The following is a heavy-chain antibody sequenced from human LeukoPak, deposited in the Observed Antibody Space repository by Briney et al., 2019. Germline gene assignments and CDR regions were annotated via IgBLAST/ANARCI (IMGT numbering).Heavy chain of an antibody. CDR2: IYYTGST. V-gene: IGHV4-39*01. D-gene: IGHD2-2*01. Sequence: ASETLSLTCTVSGDSISSSSYYWGWIRQPPGKGLEWIVSIYYTGSTYYNPSLKSRVTISVDTSKNQFSLKLSSVTDADTAVYYCARGGGYCSSNSCYAPSFDYWGQGTLVTVSS. J-gene: IGHJ4*02. CDR1: GDSISSSSYY. CDR3: ARGGGYCSSNSCYAPSFDY.